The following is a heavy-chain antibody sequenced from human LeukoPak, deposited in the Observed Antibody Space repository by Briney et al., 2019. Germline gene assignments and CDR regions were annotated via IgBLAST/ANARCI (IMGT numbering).Heavy chain of an antibody. V-gene: IGHV3-33*01. CDR1: GFTFRSYG. CDR3: AREERTVDAFDI. Sequence: GGSLRLSCAVSGFTFRSYGMHWVRQAPGKGLEWVAVIWYDGSNKYYADSVKGRFTISRDNSKNTLYLQMNSLRAEDTAVYYCAREERTVDAFDIWGQGTMVTVSS. J-gene: IGHJ3*02. D-gene: IGHD4-17*01. CDR2: IWYDGSNK.